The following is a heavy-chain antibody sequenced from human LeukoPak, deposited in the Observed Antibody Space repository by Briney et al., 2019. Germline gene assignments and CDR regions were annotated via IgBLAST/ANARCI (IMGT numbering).Heavy chain of an antibody. J-gene: IGHJ4*02. Sequence: PGGSLRLSCAASGFTFGTYAMNWVRQAPGKGLEWVSYISSSSSTIYFPDSVKGRFTISRDNAKNSLYLQVNGLRDEDTAVYYCARDAGSGYFDYWGQGTLVTVSS. CDR2: ISSSSSTI. D-gene: IGHD6-19*01. CDR1: GFTFGTYA. CDR3: ARDAGSGYFDY. V-gene: IGHV3-48*02.